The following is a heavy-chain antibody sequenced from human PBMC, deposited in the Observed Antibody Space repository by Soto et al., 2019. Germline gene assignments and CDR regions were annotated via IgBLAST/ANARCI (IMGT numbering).Heavy chain of an antibody. CDR3: AVLTDCANGVCTRPFDY. CDR1: GFMFSHYA. CDR2: ISGSGGST. Sequence: EVQLLASGGGLVPPGGSLRLSCAASGFMFSHYAMSWVRKTPGKGLEWVSTISGSGGSTYYAYSMKGRFTISRDNSKNTLYLQMNSLRAEDTAVYYCAVLTDCANGVCTRPFDYSGQGTLVTVSA. D-gene: IGHD2-8*01. V-gene: IGHV3-23*01. J-gene: IGHJ4*02.